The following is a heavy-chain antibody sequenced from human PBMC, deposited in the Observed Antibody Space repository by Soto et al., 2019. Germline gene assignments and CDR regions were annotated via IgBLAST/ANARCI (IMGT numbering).Heavy chain of an antibody. CDR3: LRDDARRNNDFWSGHYTTDAFDI. D-gene: IGHD3-3*01. V-gene: IGHV3-7*01. J-gene: IGHJ3*02. CDR1: GFTFSRYW. Sequence: EVQLVESGGGLVQPGGSLRLSCAASGFTFSRYWMSWVRQAPGKGLEWVANIKQDGSEKYYVESVKGRFTMSRDNTKNSLYLQMKSWRAEDTAVYYCLRDDARRNNDFWSGHYTTDAFDIWGQGRMVTVSS. CDR2: IKQDGSEK.